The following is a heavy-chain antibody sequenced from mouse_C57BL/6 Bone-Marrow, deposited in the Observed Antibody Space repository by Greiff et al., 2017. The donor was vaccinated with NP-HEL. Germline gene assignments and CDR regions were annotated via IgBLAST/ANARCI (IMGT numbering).Heavy chain of an antibody. D-gene: IGHD3-2*02. CDR2: IYPGDGDT. CDR1: GYAFSSYW. V-gene: IGHV1-80*01. Sequence: QVQLQQSGAELAKPGASVKISCKASGYAFSSYWMNWVKQRPGQGLEWIGQIYPGDGDTNYNGKFKGKATLTADKSSSTAYMQLSSLTSEDSAVYFCARGATQDTYYYGYWGQGATLTVSS. J-gene: IGHJ2*01. CDR3: ARGATQDTYYYGY.